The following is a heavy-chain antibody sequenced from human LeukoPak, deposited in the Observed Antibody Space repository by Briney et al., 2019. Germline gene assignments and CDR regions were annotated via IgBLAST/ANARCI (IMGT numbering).Heavy chain of an antibody. CDR1: GFTFDDYA. CDR3: ARTVTGLLNL. J-gene: IGHJ2*01. Sequence: PGRSLRLSCAASGFTFDDYAMHWVRQAPGKGLEWVSVIYSGGSTYYADSVKGRFTISRDNSKNTLYLQMNSLRAEDTAVYYCARTVTGLLNLWGRGTLVTVSS. CDR2: IYSGGST. D-gene: IGHD4-11*01. V-gene: IGHV3-66*01.